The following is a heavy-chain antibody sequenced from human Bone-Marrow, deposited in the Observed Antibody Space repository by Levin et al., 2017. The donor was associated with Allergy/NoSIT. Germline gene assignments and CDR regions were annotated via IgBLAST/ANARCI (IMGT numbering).Heavy chain of an antibody. V-gene: IGHV3-15*01. CDR3: TTDPQGYDSSGYPSSERIWVGVDV. D-gene: IGHD3-22*01. J-gene: IGHJ6*02. Sequence: GESLKISCAASGFTFSNAWMSWVRQAPGKGLEWVGRIKSKTDGGTTDYAAPVKGRFTISRDDSKNTLYLQMNSLKTEDTAVYYCTTDPQGYDSSGYPSSERIWVGVDVWGQGTTVTVSS. CDR1: GFTFSNAW. CDR2: IKSKTDGGTT.